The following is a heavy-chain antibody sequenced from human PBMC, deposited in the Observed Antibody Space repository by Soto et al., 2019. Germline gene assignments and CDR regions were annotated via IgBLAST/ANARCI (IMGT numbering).Heavy chain of an antibody. D-gene: IGHD6-6*01. Sequence: EVQLLESGGGLVQPGGSLRLSCAASGFTFSSYAMSWVRQAPGKGLEWVSAISGSGGSTYYADSVKGRFTISRDNSKNTLYLQRNSLRAEDTGVYDCAKGFRGGRIAALGEFDYWGQGTLVTVSS. V-gene: IGHV3-23*01. CDR3: AKGFRGGRIAALGEFDY. J-gene: IGHJ4*02. CDR1: GFTFSSYA. CDR2: ISGSGGST.